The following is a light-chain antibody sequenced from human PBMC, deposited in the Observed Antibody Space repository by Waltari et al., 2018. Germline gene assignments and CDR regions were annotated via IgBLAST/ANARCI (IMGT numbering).Light chain of an antibody. CDR2: DKN. CDR1: GLRSYY. J-gene: IGLJ2*01. V-gene: IGLV3-19*01. CDR3: HSRGASSVGGS. Sequence: SSELTQDPAVSVAMGQTVRITCQGNGLRSYYASWYRQRPGQAPFLVMYDKNNRPSGVPHRRSGSTCANTAALSITGAPPEDEDSYYYHSRGASSVGGSFGGGTKLTVL.